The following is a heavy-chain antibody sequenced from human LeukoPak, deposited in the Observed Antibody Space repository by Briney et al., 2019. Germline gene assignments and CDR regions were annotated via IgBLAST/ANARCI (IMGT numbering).Heavy chain of an antibody. Sequence: PSETLSLTCTVSGGSISSYYWSWIRQPPGKGLEWIGYIYYSGSTNYNPSLKSRVTISVDTSKNQFSLKLTSVTAADTAVYYCARVFGIGCSGGSCYPSPRYWFDPWGQGTLVTVSS. V-gene: IGHV4-59*01. CDR3: ARVFGIGCSGGSCYPSPRYWFDP. CDR1: GGSISSYY. J-gene: IGHJ5*02. D-gene: IGHD2-15*01. CDR2: IYYSGST.